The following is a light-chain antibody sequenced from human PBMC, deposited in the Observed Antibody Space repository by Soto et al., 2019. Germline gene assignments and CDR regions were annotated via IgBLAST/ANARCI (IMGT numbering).Light chain of an antibody. CDR3: WLSYSGAPVV. CDR1: TGAVTSGHY. V-gene: IGLV7-46*01. Sequence: QAVVTQEPSLTVSPGGTVTLTCGSSTGAVTSGHYPYWFQQKPGQAPRTLIYDTSNKHSWTPARFSGSLLGGKAALTLSGAQPEDEAEYYCWLSYSGAPVVFGGGTKLTVL. J-gene: IGLJ2*01. CDR2: DTS.